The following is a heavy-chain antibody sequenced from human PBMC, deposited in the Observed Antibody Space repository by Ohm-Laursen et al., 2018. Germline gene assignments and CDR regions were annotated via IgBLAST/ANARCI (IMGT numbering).Heavy chain of an antibody. V-gene: IGHV3-11*01. CDR2: ISSSGSTI. CDR1: GFTFSDYY. D-gene: IGHD6-13*01. Sequence: SRRLSCAASGFTFSDYYMCWIRLAPGTGLEWVSYISSSGSTIYYTDSVKGRFTISRDNAKNSLYLQMNSLIAEDTAVYYCARVASSSWSYYYGMDVWGQGTTVTVSS. CDR3: ARVASSSWSYYYGMDV. J-gene: IGHJ6*02.